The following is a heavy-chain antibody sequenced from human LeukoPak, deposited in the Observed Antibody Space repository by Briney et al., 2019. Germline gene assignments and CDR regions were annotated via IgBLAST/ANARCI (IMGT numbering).Heavy chain of an antibody. Sequence: SETLSLTCTVSGGSISSGGYYWSWIRQHPGKGLEWIGYIYYSGSTYYNPSLKSRVTISVDTSKNQFSLKLSSVTAADTAVYYCARDPHYGGNSYYFDYWGQGTLVTVSS. CDR3: ARDPHYGGNSYYFDY. D-gene: IGHD4-23*01. J-gene: IGHJ4*02. V-gene: IGHV4-31*03. CDR1: GGSISSGGYY. CDR2: IYYSGST.